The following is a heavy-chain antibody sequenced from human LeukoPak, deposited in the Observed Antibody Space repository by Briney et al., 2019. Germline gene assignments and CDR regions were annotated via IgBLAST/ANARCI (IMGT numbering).Heavy chain of an antibody. V-gene: IGHV3-30*04. J-gene: IGHJ4*02. CDR3: ARGFWTGVEY. Sequence: GGSLRLSCAASGFTFSSYAMHWVRQAPGKGLEWVAVISYDGSNKYYADSVKGRFTISRDNSKNTLYLQMNSLRAEDTAVYYCARGFWTGVEYWGQGALVTVSS. CDR2: ISYDGSNK. D-gene: IGHD3/OR15-3a*01. CDR1: GFTFSSYA.